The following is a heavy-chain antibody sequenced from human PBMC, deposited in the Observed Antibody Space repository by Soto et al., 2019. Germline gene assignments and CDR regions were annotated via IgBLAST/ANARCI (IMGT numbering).Heavy chain of an antibody. D-gene: IGHD4-17*01. Sequence: QVQLVESGGGVVQPGRSLRLSCAASGFTFSNYGMHWVRQAPGKGLEWVAVISYHGSDKYYAVSVKGRFTISRDNSKNTLYLQMDSLRAEETAVYYCSKDHLTTTVTTVGYWGQGTLVTVSS. J-gene: IGHJ4*02. V-gene: IGHV3-30*18. CDR3: SKDHLTTTVTTVGY. CDR2: ISYHGSDK. CDR1: GFTFSNYG.